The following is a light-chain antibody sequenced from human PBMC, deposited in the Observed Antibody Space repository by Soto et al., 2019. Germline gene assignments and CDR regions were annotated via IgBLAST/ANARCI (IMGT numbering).Light chain of an antibody. CDR1: QSISPW. J-gene: IGKJ1*01. V-gene: IGKV1-5*03. Sequence: DIQMTQSPSTLSASVGDRVTITCRASQSISPWLAWYQQKPGKAPQLLIYTASNLEGGVPSRFSGSGSGTEFTLTISSLQPDDFATYYCQQYSTGWSVGQGTNVDLK. CDR2: TAS. CDR3: QQYSTGWS.